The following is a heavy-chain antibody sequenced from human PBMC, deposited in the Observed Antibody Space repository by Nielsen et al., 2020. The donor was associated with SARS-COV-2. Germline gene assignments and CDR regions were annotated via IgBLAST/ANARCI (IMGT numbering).Heavy chain of an antibody. V-gene: IGHV3-7*01. CDR1: GFTFSSNW. J-gene: IGHJ5*02. CDR2: IKQDGSEK. Sequence: GGSLRLSCAASGFTFSSNWMSWVRQAPGKGLEWVANIKQDGSEKYYVDSVKGRFTISRDNAMNSLYLQMNSLKAEDTAVYDCARERPHYAPWGQGTLVTVSS. CDR3: ARERPHYAP. D-gene: IGHD2-2*01.